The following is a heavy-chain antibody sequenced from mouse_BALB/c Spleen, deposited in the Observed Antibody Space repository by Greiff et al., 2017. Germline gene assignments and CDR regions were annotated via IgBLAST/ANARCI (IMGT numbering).Heavy chain of an antibody. Sequence: SGPELVKPGASVKIPCKASGYTFTDYNMDWVKQSHGKSLEWIGDINPNNGGTIYNQKFKGKATLTVDKSSSTAYMELRSLTSEDTAVYYCARGGLLRRDAMDYWGQGTSVTVSS. CDR1: GYTFTDYN. CDR2: INPNNGGT. V-gene: IGHV1-18*01. CDR3: ARGGLLRRDAMDY. J-gene: IGHJ4*01. D-gene: IGHD2-3*01.